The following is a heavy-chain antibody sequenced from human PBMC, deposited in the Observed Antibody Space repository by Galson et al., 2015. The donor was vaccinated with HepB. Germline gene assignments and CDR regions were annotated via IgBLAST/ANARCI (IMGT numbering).Heavy chain of an antibody. CDR1: GFTFSDYY. V-gene: IGHV3-11*01. Sequence: SLRLSCAASGFTFSDYYMSWIRQAPGKGLEWVSYISSSGSTIYYADSVKGRFTISRDNAKNSLYLQMNSLRAEDTAVYYCAREGGEGYCSSTSCLTLDYWGQGTLVPVSS. CDR3: AREGGEGYCSSTSCLTLDY. CDR2: ISSSGSTI. D-gene: IGHD2-2*01. J-gene: IGHJ4*02.